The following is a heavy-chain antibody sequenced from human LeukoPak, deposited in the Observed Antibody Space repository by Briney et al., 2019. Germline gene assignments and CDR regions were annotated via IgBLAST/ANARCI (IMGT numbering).Heavy chain of an antibody. Sequence: QPGGSLRLSCAASGFTVSSNYMSWVRQAPGKGLECVSIIYSGGSIYYADSVKGRFTISRDNSKNTLYLQMNSLRAEDTSVYYCARGETAAVDYWGQGTLVTVSS. CDR2: IYSGGSI. V-gene: IGHV3-66*01. J-gene: IGHJ4*02. CDR1: GFTVSSNY. CDR3: ARGETAAVDY. D-gene: IGHD6-13*01.